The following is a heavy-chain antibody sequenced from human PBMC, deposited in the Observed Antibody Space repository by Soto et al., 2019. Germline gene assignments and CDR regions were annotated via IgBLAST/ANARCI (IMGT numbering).Heavy chain of an antibody. D-gene: IGHD6-19*01. CDR2: ISGSSDRT. CDR3: VKDTQWRPRGNLDH. Sequence: GSLRLSCAVSGFSFSSFAMNWVRQAPGKGLEWVSAISGSSDRTHYADSVKGRFTISRDNSKNTLFLQMSSLRAEDTAVYYCVKDTQWRPRGNLDHWGQGTLVTVSA. V-gene: IGHV3-23*01. CDR1: GFSFSSFA. J-gene: IGHJ4*02.